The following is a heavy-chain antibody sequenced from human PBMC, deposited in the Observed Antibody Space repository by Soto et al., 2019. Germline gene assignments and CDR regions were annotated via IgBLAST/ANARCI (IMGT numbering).Heavy chain of an antibody. J-gene: IGHJ4*02. D-gene: IGHD3-22*01. V-gene: IGHV3-30*03. CDR2: VSFDGRNK. CDR3: CRGMYTPYETSPLSFDY. CDR1: GFNLSTYG. Sequence: GSLRLSCTASGFNLSTYGVHWVRQPPGKGLEWVAVVSFDGRNKYYAGSVEGRFTISRDNSKKTLYLHMNSLKTEDTAIYYCCRGMYTPYETSPLSFDYWGQGTQVTVSS.